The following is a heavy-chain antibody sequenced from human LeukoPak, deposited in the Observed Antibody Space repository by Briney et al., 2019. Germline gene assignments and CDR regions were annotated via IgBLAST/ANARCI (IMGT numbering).Heavy chain of an antibody. CDR2: ISAYNGNT. D-gene: IGHD3-10*01. CDR3: ARNPGTQAQFMVRGVIIPFDP. Sequence: ASVKVSCKASGYTFTSYGISWVRQAPGQGLEWMGWISAYNGNTNYAQKLQGRVTMTTDTSTSTAYMELRSLRSDDTAVHYCARNPGTQAQFMVRGVIIPFDPWGQGTLVTVSS. J-gene: IGHJ5*02. V-gene: IGHV1-18*04. CDR1: GYTFTSYG.